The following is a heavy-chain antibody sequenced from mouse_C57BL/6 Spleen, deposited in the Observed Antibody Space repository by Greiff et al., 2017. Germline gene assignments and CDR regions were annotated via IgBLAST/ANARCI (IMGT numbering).Heavy chain of an antibody. CDR2: IYPGDGDT. CDR3: ARGSYDGYFDV. J-gene: IGHJ1*03. Sequence: QVQLQPSGAELVKPGASVKISCKASGYAFSSYWMNWVKQRPGQGLEWIGQIYPGDGDTNYNGKFKGKATLTADKSSSAAYMQLSSLTSEDSAVYFCARGSYDGYFDVGGTGTTVTVSS. D-gene: IGHD2-12*01. CDR1: GYAFSSYW. V-gene: IGHV1-80*01.